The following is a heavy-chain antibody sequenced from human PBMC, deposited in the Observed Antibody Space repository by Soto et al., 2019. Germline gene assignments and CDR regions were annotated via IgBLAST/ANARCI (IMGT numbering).Heavy chain of an antibody. CDR3: ASNIVAKTNAFDI. CDR1: GGSISSYY. Sequence: WETLSLTCTVSGGSISSYYWSWIRHPPGKGLEGIRYIYYSGSTNYNPSLKSRVTISVDTSKNQFSLKLSSVTAADTAVYYCASNIVAKTNAFDIWGQGTMVTVSS. V-gene: IGHV4-59*01. CDR2: IYYSGST. D-gene: IGHD5-12*01. J-gene: IGHJ3*02.